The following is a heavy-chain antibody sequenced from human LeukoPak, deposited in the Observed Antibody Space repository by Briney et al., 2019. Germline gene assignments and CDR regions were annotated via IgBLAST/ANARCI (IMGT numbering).Heavy chain of an antibody. D-gene: IGHD3-3*01. CDR1: GFTFSSYA. CDR2: ISGSGGST. J-gene: IGHJ4*02. Sequence: GGSLRLSCAASGFTFSSYAMSWVSQAPGKGLEWVSAISGSGGSTYYADSVKGRFTISRDNSKNTLYLQMNSLRAEDTAVYYCAKCGDYDFWSGYYWDYWGQGTLVTVSS. V-gene: IGHV3-23*01. CDR3: AKCGDYDFWSGYYWDY.